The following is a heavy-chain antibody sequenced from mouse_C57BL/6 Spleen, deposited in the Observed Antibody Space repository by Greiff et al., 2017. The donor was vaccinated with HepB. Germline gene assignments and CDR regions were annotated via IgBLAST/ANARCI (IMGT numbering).Heavy chain of an antibody. Sequence: VMLVESGPGLVAPSQSLSITCTVSGFSLTSYAISWVRQPPGKGLEWLGVIWTGGGTNYNSALKSRLSISKDNSKSQVFLKMNSLQTDDTARYYCARKGTAQATGAMDYWGQGTSVTVSS. CDR3: ARKGTAQATGAMDY. J-gene: IGHJ4*01. D-gene: IGHD3-2*02. CDR1: GFSLTSYA. V-gene: IGHV2-9-1*01. CDR2: IWTGGGT.